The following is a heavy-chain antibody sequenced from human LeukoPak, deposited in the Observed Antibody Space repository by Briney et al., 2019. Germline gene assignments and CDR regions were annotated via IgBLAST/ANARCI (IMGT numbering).Heavy chain of an antibody. D-gene: IGHD2-15*01. CDR3: GRDRAMGSTRWWDAFDI. V-gene: IGHV1-3*01. J-gene: IGHJ3*02. Sequence: ASVKVSCKASGYTFTNYGIHWVRQAPGQRLEWMGWINGGNDNTKYSQKFQGRVTITRDTSASTAYMELRRLRSEDTAVYYCGRDRAMGSTRWWDAFDIWGQGTVVTVSS. CDR1: GYTFTNYG. CDR2: INGGNDNT.